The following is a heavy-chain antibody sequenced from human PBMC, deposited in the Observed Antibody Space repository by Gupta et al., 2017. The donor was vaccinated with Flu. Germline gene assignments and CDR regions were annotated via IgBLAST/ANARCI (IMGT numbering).Heavy chain of an antibody. V-gene: IGHV4-38-2*01. D-gene: IGHD6-19*01. CDR1: GYSISSGYY. J-gene: IGHJ4*02. CDR3: ASRIGSGWTFDY. Sequence: QVQLQESGPGLVKPSETLSLTCAVSGYSISSGYYWGWIRQPPGKGLEWIGSIYHSGSTYYNPSLKSRVTISVDTSKNQFSLKLSSVTAADTAVYYCASRIGSGWTFDYWGQGTLVTVSS. CDR2: IYHSGST.